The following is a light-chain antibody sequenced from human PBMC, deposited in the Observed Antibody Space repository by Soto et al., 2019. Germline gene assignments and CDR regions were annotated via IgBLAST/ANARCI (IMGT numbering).Light chain of an antibody. CDR3: QQRSSWPRWT. CDR1: QSVNNH. CDR2: DAS. V-gene: IGKV3-11*01. J-gene: IGKJ1*01. Sequence: EIVLTQSPATLSLSPGERATLSCRASQSVNNHLAWYQQKRGQAPRLLIYDASNRATDIPARFSGSGSGTDFTLTISSLEPEDFAVYYCQQRSSWPRWTFGQGTKVEIK.